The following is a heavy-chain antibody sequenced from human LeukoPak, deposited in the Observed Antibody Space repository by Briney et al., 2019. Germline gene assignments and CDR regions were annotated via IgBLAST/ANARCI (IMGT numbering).Heavy chain of an antibody. CDR1: GGSISSSSYY. CDR2: IYYSGST. D-gene: IGHD3-10*01. V-gene: IGHV4-39*07. Sequence: SETLSLTCTVSGGSISSSSYYWGWIRQPPGKGLEWIGSIYYSGSTYYNPSLKSRFTISVDRPKNQFFLNVTSLTAADTAVYFCARSRQASGLFNSWGQGTLVVVSS. CDR3: ARSRQASGLFNS. J-gene: IGHJ5*01.